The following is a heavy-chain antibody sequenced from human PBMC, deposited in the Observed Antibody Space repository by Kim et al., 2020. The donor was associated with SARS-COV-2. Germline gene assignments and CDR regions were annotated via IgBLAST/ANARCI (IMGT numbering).Heavy chain of an antibody. Sequence: GGSLRLSCAASGFTFSSYGMHWVRQAPGKGLEWVAVIWYDGSNKYYADSVKGRFTISRDNSKNTLYLQMNSLRAEDTAVYYCARDKESRYSGIGYYYYGMDVWGQGTTVTVSS. CDR2: IWYDGSNK. CDR1: GFTFSSYG. V-gene: IGHV3-33*01. D-gene: IGHD1-26*01. J-gene: IGHJ6*02. CDR3: ARDKESRYSGIGYYYYGMDV.